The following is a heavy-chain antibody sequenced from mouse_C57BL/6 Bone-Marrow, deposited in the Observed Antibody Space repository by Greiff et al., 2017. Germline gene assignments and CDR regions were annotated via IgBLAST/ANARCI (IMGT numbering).Heavy chain of an antibody. CDR1: GYTFTDYE. Sequence: VKLMESGAELVRPGASVTLSCKASGYTFTDYEMHWVKPTPVHGLEWIGAIDPETGGTAYNQKFKGKAILTADKSSSTAYMELRSLTSEDSAVYYCTRWHYDGYYVWYYAMDYWGQGTSVTVSS. CDR3: TRWHYDGYYVWYYAMDY. D-gene: IGHD2-3*01. V-gene: IGHV1-15*01. J-gene: IGHJ4*01. CDR2: IDPETGGT.